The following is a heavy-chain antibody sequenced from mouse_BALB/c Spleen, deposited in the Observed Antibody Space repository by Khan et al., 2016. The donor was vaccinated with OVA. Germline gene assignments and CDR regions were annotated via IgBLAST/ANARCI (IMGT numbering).Heavy chain of an antibody. J-gene: IGHJ3*01. V-gene: IGHV5-6*01. CDR2: ISSAGDYT. D-gene: IGHD1-1*01. Sequence: EVELVESGGDLVKPGGSLKLSCAASGFTFSSYGMSWVRQTPDKRLEWVATISSAGDYTYYPDNVKGRFTISRDNSNNPLYLQMSSLKSEDTAMYYCASHLAGSFAYWGQGTLVTVSA. CDR3: ASHLAGSFAY. CDR1: GFTFSSYG.